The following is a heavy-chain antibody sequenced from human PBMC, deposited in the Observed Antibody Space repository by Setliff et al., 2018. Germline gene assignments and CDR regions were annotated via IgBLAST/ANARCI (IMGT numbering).Heavy chain of an antibody. Sequence: ASVKVSCKASGYTFTSYYMHWVRQAPGQGLEWMGIINPSGGSTSYAQKFQGRVTITTDESTSTAYMELSSLRSEDTAVYYCARFYGGQFDYWGQGTLVTVSS. J-gene: IGHJ4*02. CDR3: ARFYGGQFDY. V-gene: IGHV1-46*01. CDR2: INPSGGST. CDR1: GYTFTSYY. D-gene: IGHD3-16*01.